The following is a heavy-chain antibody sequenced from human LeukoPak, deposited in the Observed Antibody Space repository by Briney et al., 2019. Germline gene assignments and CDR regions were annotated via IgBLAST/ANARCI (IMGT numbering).Heavy chain of an antibody. Sequence: ASVKVSCKASDYTYTSYGISWVRQAPGQGLEWMGWISGYNGNTNYAQKFQARVTMTTDTSTTTAYMELRSLRSDDTAAYYCARDGTPGTTFRFDPWGQGTLVIVSS. V-gene: IGHV1-18*01. D-gene: IGHD1-1*01. J-gene: IGHJ5*02. CDR2: ISGYNGNT. CDR3: ARDGTPGTTFRFDP. CDR1: DYTYTSYG.